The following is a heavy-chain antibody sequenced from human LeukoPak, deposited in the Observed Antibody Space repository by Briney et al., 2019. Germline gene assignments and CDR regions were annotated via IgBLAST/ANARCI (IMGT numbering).Heavy chain of an antibody. CDR1: GGSISSYY. Sequence: SETLSLTCTVSGGSISSYYWSWIRQPPGKGLEWIGYIYTSGSTNYNPSLKSRVTMSVDTSRNQFSLKLSSVTAADTAVYYCARLSSTIEVFSIAARRYYFDYWGQGTLVTVSS. CDR3: ARLSSTIEVFSIAARRYYFDY. CDR2: IYTSGST. J-gene: IGHJ4*02. V-gene: IGHV4-4*09. D-gene: IGHD6-6*01.